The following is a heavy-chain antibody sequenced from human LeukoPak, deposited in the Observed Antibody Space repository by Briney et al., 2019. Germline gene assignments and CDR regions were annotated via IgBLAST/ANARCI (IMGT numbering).Heavy chain of an antibody. D-gene: IGHD2/OR15-2a*01. CDR2: IRYDGSNR. CDR3: AKDNTTSVTYYYYGMDV. CDR1: GFTFSSYG. V-gene: IGHV3-30*02. J-gene: IGHJ6*02. Sequence: GGSLRLSCAASGFTFSSYGMHWVRQAPGKGLEWVAFIRYDGSNRYYADSVKGRFTTSRDNSKNTLYLQMNSLRAEDTAVYYCAKDNTTSVTYYYYGMDVWGQGTTVTVSS.